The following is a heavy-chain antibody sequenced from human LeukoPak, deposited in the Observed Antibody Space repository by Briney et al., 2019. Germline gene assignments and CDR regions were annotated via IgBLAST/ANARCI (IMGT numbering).Heavy chain of an antibody. CDR1: GFSFSNYA. CDR2: ISGSGGST. V-gene: IGHV3-23*01. Sequence: PGGSLRLSCAASGFSFSNYALSWVRQAPGKGLEWVSVISGSGGSTHYADSVKGRFTISRDNSKNTLYLQMNSLRAEDTAVYYCAKANVLYALRGAFDIWGQGTMVTVSS. J-gene: IGHJ3*02. D-gene: IGHD5/OR15-5a*01. CDR3: AKANVLYALRGAFDI.